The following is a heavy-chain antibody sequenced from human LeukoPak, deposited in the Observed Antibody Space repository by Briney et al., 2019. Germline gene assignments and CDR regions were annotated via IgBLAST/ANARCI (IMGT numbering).Heavy chain of an antibody. CDR3: ASLYSSSWYDYYYYGMDV. Sequence: PSETLSLTCAVYGGSFSGYYWSWIRRPPGKGLEWIGEINHSGSTNYNPSLKSRVTISVDTSKNQFSLKLSSVTAADTAVYYCASLYSSSWYDYYYYGMDVWGQGTTVTVSS. CDR2: INHSGST. J-gene: IGHJ6*02. D-gene: IGHD6-13*01. CDR1: GGSFSGYY. V-gene: IGHV4-34*01.